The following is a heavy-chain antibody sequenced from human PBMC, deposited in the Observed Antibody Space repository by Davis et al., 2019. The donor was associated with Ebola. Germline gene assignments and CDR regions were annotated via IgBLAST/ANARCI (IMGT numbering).Heavy chain of an antibody. Sequence: SETLSLTFTVPGGSISSSSYYWGWIRQSPGQGLEWIGSIYYSGNTYYNPSLKSRPIISVDTSKNQFSLNLTSVTAADTAVYYCARLTLTSAPDIVDYWGQGRLVTVSP. CDR2: IYYSGNT. CDR1: GGSISSSSYY. V-gene: IGHV4-39*01. D-gene: IGHD2-15*01. J-gene: IGHJ4*02. CDR3: ARLTLTSAPDIVDY.